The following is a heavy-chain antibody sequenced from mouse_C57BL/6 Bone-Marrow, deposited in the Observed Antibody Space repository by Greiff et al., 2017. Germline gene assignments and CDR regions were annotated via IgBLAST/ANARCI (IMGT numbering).Heavy chain of an antibody. V-gene: IGHV5-17*01. J-gene: IGHJ4*01. CDR2: ISSGSSTI. CDR3: AREDYDAYAMDY. D-gene: IGHD1-1*01. CDR1: GFTFSDYG. Sequence: EVHLVESGGGLVKPGGSLKLSCAASGFTFSDYGMHWVRQAPEKGLEWVAYISSGSSTIYYADTVKGRFTISRDNAKNTLFLQMTSLRSEDTAMYYCAREDYDAYAMDYWGQGTSVTVSS.